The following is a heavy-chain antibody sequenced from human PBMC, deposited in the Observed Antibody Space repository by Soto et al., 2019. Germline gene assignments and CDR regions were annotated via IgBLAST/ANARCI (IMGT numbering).Heavy chain of an antibody. J-gene: IGHJ6*02. CDR1: GGTFSKYS. CDR2: ITPFVDTS. D-gene: IGHD2-2*01. Sequence: GASVKVSCKVSGGTFSKYSLSWVRQTPGQGLERMGGITPFVDTSNYAQRFLGRVTITADKSTNTAFLELSGLKSEDTALYFCASTSYCNGSSCYSRHYYGMDVWGQGTTVTVSS. CDR3: ASTSYCNGSSCYSRHYYGMDV. V-gene: IGHV1-69*06.